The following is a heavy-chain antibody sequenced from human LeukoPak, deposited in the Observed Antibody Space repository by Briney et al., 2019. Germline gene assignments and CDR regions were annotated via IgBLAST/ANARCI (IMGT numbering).Heavy chain of an antibody. CDR1: GGSVSGYY. CDR2: IYYSGGT. Sequence: SETLSLTCTVSGGSVSGYYWSWIRQPPGKGLEWIGYIYYSGGTNYNPSLNGRVTVSVDTSKNQVSLKLTSVTAADTAVYYCARGHYGFDPWGQGTLVTVSP. J-gene: IGHJ5*02. D-gene: IGHD3-16*01. CDR3: ARGHYGFDP. V-gene: IGHV4-59*08.